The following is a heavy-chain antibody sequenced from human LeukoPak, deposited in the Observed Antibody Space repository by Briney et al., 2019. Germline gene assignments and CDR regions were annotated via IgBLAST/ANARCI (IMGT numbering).Heavy chain of an antibody. CDR1: GYTFTGYY. CDR2: INPNSGGT. Sequence: ASVKVSCKASGYTFTGYYMHWVRQAPGQGLEWMGWINPNSGGTNYAQKFQGRVTMTRDTSISTAYMELSRLRSDDTAVYYCARVRGPGYSSGWSRGAYYYYMDVWGKGTTVTVSS. J-gene: IGHJ6*03. D-gene: IGHD6-19*01. CDR3: ARVRGPGYSSGWSRGAYYYYMDV. V-gene: IGHV1-2*02.